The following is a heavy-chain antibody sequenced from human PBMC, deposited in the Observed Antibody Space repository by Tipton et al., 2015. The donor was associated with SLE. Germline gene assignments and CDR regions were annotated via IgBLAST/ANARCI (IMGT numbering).Heavy chain of an antibody. J-gene: IGHJ4*02. CDR3: ARQVAQGTWAFDY. CDR1: GGSINSFY. D-gene: IGHD5-12*01. Sequence: TLSLTCTVSGGSINSFYWNWVRQSAGKGLEWIGRLYVSEITGSTNYNPSLKGRVTMSVDTSKHQFSLKLSSVTAADTAVYYCARQVAQGTWAFDYWGQGTLVTVSS. CDR2: LYVSEITGST. V-gene: IGHV4-4*07.